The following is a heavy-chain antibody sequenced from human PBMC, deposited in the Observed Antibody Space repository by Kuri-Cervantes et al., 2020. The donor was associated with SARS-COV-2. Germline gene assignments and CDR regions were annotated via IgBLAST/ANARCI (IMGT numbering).Heavy chain of an antibody. D-gene: IGHD3-22*01. CDR3: ARGPYCYDSSGYYSGYLGYYYYGMDV. J-gene: IGHJ6*02. CDR1: GFTFSSYD. CDR2: IGTAGDP. Sequence: LSLTCAASGFTFSSYDMHWVRQATGKGLEWVSAIGTAGDPYYPGSVKGRFTISRENAKNSLYLQMNSLRAGDTAVYYCARGPYCYDSSGYYSGYLGYYYYGMDVWGQGTTVTVSS. V-gene: IGHV3-13*05.